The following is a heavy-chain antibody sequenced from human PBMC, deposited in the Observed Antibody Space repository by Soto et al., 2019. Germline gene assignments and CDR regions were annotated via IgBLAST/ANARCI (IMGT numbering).Heavy chain of an antibody. Sequence: ASVKVSCKASGYTFTGYYMHWVRQAPGQGLEWMGWINPNSGGTNYAQKFQGWVTTTRDTSISTAYMELSRLRSDDTAVYYCARGPPDIVLVPAASPSPIGMDVWGQGTTVTVSS. CDR3: ARGPPDIVLVPAASPSPIGMDV. D-gene: IGHD2-2*01. V-gene: IGHV1-2*04. J-gene: IGHJ6*02. CDR2: INPNSGGT. CDR1: GYTFTGYY.